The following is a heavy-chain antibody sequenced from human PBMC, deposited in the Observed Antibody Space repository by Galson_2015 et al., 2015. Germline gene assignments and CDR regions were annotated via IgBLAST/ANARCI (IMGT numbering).Heavy chain of an antibody. CDR2: ISRSGSYI. V-gene: IGHV3-21*01. J-gene: IGHJ3*02. CDR1: GFTFSSYS. D-gene: IGHD6-19*01. Sequence: SLRLSCAASGFTFSSYSMTWVRQAPGKGLEWVSSISRSGSYIYYADSVKGRFTISRDNAKNSLYLQMNSLRAEDTAVYYCARGEGSGWYAFDIWGQGTMVTVSS. CDR3: ARGEGSGWYAFDI.